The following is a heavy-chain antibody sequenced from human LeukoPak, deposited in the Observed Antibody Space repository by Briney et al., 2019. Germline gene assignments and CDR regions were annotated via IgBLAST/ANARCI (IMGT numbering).Heavy chain of an antibody. Sequence: GGSLRLSCAASGFTFSNYAINWVRQAPGKGLEWVSYISSSSSTIYYADSVKGRFTISRDNAKNSLYLQTNSLRAEDTAVYYCARVRRWLDFDYWGQGTLVTVSS. V-gene: IGHV3-48*01. D-gene: IGHD5-24*01. J-gene: IGHJ4*02. CDR1: GFTFSNYA. CDR3: ARVRRWLDFDY. CDR2: ISSSSSTI.